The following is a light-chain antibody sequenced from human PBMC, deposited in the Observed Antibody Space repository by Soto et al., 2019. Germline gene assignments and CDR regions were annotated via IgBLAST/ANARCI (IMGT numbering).Light chain of an antibody. CDR2: AAS. Sequence: EIVLTQSPGTLSLSPGERATLSCRVSQSVSSTYLSWYQQKPGQAPRLLIYAASSRETGIPDTFSGSGSGTDFTLTISRLEPEDFAVYYCQQYDSSPYTFGQGTKLVIK. J-gene: IGKJ2*01. CDR1: QSVSSTY. CDR3: QQYDSSPYT. V-gene: IGKV3-20*01.